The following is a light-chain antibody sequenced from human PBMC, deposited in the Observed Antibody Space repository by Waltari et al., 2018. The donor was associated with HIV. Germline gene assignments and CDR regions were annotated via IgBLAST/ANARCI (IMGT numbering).Light chain of an antibody. Sequence: QSVLTQPPSASGTPGQRVTISCSGSRSNIGNNDVYWFQQLPGTAPKLLIYRNNPRPAGVPDRFTGSKSGTSVSLAISGLRSEDEADYYCDAWDDSLSGRVFGGGTKLTVL. CDR3: DAWDDSLSGRV. CDR1: RSNIGNND. CDR2: RNN. J-gene: IGLJ3*02. V-gene: IGLV1-47*01.